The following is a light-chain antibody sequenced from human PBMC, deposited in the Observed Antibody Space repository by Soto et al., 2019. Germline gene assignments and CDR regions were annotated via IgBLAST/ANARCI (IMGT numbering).Light chain of an antibody. CDR1: DKMSRY. V-gene: IGKV1-39*01. Sequence: DIQLIQSPSSLSASVGDRVTITCRANDKMSRYLNWYQQKPGKAPKLLIYAASNLQSGVPSRFSGSGSGADFILTISSLQPEDSVTYYCQQSYSTPRTFGQGTKVEVK. CDR3: QQSYSTPRT. J-gene: IGKJ1*01. CDR2: AAS.